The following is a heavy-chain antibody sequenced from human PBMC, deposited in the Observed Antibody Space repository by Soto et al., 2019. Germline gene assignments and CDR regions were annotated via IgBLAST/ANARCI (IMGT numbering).Heavy chain of an antibody. D-gene: IGHD6-19*01. J-gene: IGHJ6*02. CDR1: GGTFSSYA. Sequence: SVKVSCKASGGTFSSYAISWVRQAPGQGLEWMGGIIPIFGTANYAQKFQGRVTITADESTSTAYMELSSLRSEDTAVYYCARVEKVAGPYYYYYYGMDVWGQGTTVTVSS. CDR3: ARVEKVAGPYYYYYYGMDV. CDR2: IIPIFGTA. V-gene: IGHV1-69*13.